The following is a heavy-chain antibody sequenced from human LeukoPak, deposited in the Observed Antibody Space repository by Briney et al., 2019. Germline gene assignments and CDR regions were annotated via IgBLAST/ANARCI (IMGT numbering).Heavy chain of an antibody. J-gene: IGHJ4*02. CDR2: IIPIFGTA. CDR1: GGTFSSYA. CDR3: AREDSSGSSFDY. V-gene: IGHV1-69*05. D-gene: IGHD3-22*01. Sequence: ASVKVSCKASGGTFSSYAISWVRQAPGRGLEWMGRIIPIFGTANYAQKFHGRVTITTDESTSTAYMELSSLGSEDTAVYYCAREDSSGSSFDYWGQGTLVTVSS.